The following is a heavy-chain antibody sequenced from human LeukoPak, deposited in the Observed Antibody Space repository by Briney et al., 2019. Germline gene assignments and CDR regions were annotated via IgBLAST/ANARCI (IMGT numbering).Heavy chain of an antibody. V-gene: IGHV3-21*01. J-gene: IGHJ6*02. CDR2: ISSSSSYI. Sequence: GSLRLYCAASGFTFSSYSMNWVRQAPGKGLEWVSSISSSSSYIYYADSVKGRFTISRDNAKNSLYLQMNSLRAEDTAVYYCARGGVLSSSSLYYYYYGMDVWGQGTTVTVSS. CDR1: GFTFSSYS. D-gene: IGHD6-6*01. CDR3: ARGGVLSSSSLYYYYYGMDV.